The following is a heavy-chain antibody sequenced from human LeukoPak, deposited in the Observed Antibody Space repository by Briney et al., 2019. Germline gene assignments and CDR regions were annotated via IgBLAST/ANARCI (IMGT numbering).Heavy chain of an antibody. Sequence: PGGSLRLSCAASGFTFSTYAMSWVRQAPGKGLEWVSVISGSGDSTSYADSVNGRFTISRDSSRNTLYLQINSLRVEDAAVYYCATSTTGWYRGYFDYWGQGTLVTVSS. CDR1: GFTFSTYA. J-gene: IGHJ4*02. V-gene: IGHV3-23*01. D-gene: IGHD6-19*01. CDR3: ATSTTGWYRGYFDY. CDR2: ISGSGDST.